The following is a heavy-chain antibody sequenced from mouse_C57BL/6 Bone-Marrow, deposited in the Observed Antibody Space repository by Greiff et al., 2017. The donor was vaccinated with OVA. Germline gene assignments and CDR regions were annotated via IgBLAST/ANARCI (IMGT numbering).Heavy chain of an antibody. CDR3: ARYSPWYCDV. J-gene: IGHJ1*03. V-gene: IGHV7-3*01. Sequence: EVQLVESGGGLVQPGGSLSLSCAASGFTFTDYYMSWVRQPPGKALEWLGFIRNKANGYTTEYSASVKGRFTISRDNSHSILYLQMNALRAEDSATYYCARYSPWYCDVWGTGTTVTVSS. CDR2: IRNKANGYTT. CDR1: GFTFTDYY.